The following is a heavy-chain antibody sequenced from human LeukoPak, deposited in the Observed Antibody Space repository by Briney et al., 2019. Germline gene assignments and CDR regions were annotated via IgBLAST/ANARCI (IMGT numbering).Heavy chain of an antibody. J-gene: IGHJ6*03. CDR2: IKQDGSEE. D-gene: IGHD2-21*01. CDR3: AREAYCGGPSCFAVSYMDV. CDR1: GFTFTEYW. Sequence: GGSLRLSCAASGFTFTEYWMIWVRQAPGQGLEWVANIKQDGSEEDYVDSVEGRFTISRDNTKNSVYLQMNSLGVEDTAVYYCAREAYCGGPSCFAVSYMDVWGEGTTATVSS. V-gene: IGHV3-7*01.